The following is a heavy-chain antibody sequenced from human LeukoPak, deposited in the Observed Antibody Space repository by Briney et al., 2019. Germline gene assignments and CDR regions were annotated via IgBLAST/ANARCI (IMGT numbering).Heavy chain of an antibody. Sequence: SSETLSLTCTVSGGSISSYYWSWIRQPPGKGLEWIGYIYYSGSTNYNPSLKSRVTISVDTSKNQFSLKLSSVTAADTAVYYCARVERGWFGELWAHWFDPWGQGTLVTVSS. V-gene: IGHV4-59*01. CDR3: ARVERGWFGELWAHWFDP. CDR1: GGSISSYY. D-gene: IGHD3-10*01. J-gene: IGHJ5*02. CDR2: IYYSGST.